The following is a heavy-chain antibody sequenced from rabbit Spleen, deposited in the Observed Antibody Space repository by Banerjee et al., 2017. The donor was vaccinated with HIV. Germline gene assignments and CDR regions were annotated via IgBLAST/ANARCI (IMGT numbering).Heavy chain of an antibody. CDR2: INASTGKP. J-gene: IGHJ4*01. CDR1: GFSFSDRDV. V-gene: IGHV1S45*01. Sequence: QEQLVESGGGLVQPEGSLTLTCKASGFSFSDRDVMCWVRQAPGKGLEWIACINASTGKPVYATWASGRFTISRTSSTTVTLRMTSLTAADRATYFCARGADSQGDGYGLWGPGTLVTVS. CDR3: ARGADSQGDGYGL. D-gene: IGHD6-1*01.